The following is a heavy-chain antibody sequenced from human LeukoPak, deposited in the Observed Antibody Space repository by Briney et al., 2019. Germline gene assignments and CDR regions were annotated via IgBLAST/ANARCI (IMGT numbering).Heavy chain of an antibody. CDR1: GFTFSSYA. Sequence: GGSLRLSCAASGFTFSSYAMSWVRQAPGKGLEWVSVISGSAGRTYCADSVKGRFTISRDNSKNTLYPQMNSLRAEDTAVYYCAKVWGYYDSSGYDYWGQGTLVTVSS. CDR3: AKVWGYYDSSGYDY. D-gene: IGHD3-22*01. CDR2: ISGSAGRT. J-gene: IGHJ4*02. V-gene: IGHV3-23*01.